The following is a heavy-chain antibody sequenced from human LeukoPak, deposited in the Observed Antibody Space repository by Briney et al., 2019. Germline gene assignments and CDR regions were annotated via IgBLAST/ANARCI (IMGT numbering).Heavy chain of an antibody. Sequence: ASVKVSCKASGYTFTSYDINWVRQATGQGLEWMGWMNPNSGNTGYAQKFQGRLTMTRDTSMRTAYMELSSLTSEDTAVYYCARRLDTIEFDPWGQGTLVTVSS. D-gene: IGHD5-12*01. CDR3: ARRLDTIEFDP. CDR2: MNPNSGNT. J-gene: IGHJ5*02. V-gene: IGHV1-8*01. CDR1: GYTFTSYD.